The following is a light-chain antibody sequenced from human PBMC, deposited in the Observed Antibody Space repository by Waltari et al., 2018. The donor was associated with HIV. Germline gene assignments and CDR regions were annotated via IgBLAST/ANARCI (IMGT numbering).Light chain of an antibody. Sequence: EVVMTQSPATLSVSQGGRATLSCRASQNIANNLTWNPQKPGQPPRLLIFGASSRATGIPARFRGSGSGTEFTLTISSLQSEDFAVYYCQQYNKWPWTFGQGTRVEIK. V-gene: IGKV3-15*01. J-gene: IGKJ1*01. CDR3: QQYNKWPWT. CDR1: QNIANN. CDR2: GAS.